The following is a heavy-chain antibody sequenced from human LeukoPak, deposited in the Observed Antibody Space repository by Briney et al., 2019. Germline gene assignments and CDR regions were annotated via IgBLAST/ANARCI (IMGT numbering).Heavy chain of an antibody. CDR3: ASSPGYSSGWYMDY. CDR1: GGTFSTYA. J-gene: IGHJ4*02. V-gene: IGHV1-69*06. Sequence: GASVKVSCKASGGTFSTYAISWVRQAPGQGLEWMGGIIPIFGTANYAQKFQGRVTITADKSTSTAYMELSSLRSEDTAVYYCASSPGYSSGWYMDYWGQGTLVTVSS. D-gene: IGHD6-19*01. CDR2: IIPIFGTA.